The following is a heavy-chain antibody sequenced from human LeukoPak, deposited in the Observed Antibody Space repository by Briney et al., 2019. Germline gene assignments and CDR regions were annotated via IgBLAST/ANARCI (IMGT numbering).Heavy chain of an antibody. CDR2: IKQDESEK. V-gene: IGHV3-7*01. Sequence: GGSLRLSCAATGFTLRTYWMSWVRQAPGKGLEWVANIKQDESEKYYVDSVKGRFTISRDNAKNSLYLQMNSLRGEDTAVYYCARPRWLQFGPHDSWGQGTLVTVSS. CDR1: GFTLRTYW. CDR3: ARPRWLQFGPHDS. D-gene: IGHD5-24*01. J-gene: IGHJ4*02.